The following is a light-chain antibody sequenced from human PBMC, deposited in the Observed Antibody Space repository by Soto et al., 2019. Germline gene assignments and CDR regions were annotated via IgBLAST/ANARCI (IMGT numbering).Light chain of an antibody. CDR2: DAS. J-gene: IGKJ5*01. CDR3: QQSYIDTIT. Sequence: DIQLTQATSSLSASVGNRLTIPWRATQSISTYLTWYQKKPGKAPNLLIYDASRLQSGVPSRVSGSGGGTDFTLTISSVQPEDFATYDCQQSYIDTITFGQGTRLEIK. CDR1: QSISTY. V-gene: IGKV1-39*01.